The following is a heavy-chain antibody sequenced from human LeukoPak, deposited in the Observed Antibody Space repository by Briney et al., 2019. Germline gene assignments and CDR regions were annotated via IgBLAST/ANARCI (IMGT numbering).Heavy chain of an antibody. V-gene: IGHV1-2*04. CDR1: GYTFTGYY. Sequence: ASVKVSCKASGYTFTGYYMHWVRQAPGQGLEWMGWINPNSGGTNYARKFQGWVTMTRDTSISTAYMELSRLRSDDTAVYYCASSARTAMVSGYYYYYGMDVWGQGTTVTVSS. J-gene: IGHJ6*02. D-gene: IGHD5-18*01. CDR2: INPNSGGT. CDR3: ASSARTAMVSGYYYYYGMDV.